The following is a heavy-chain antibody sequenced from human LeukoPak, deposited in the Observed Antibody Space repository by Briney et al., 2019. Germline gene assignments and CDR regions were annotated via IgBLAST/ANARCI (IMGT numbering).Heavy chain of an antibody. CDR2: ISSSGSII. CDR1: GFIFSDYY. J-gene: IGHJ4*02. Sequence: GGSLRLSCATSGFIFSDYYMSWIRQVPGKGLEWVSYISSSGSIIYYADSVKGRFTISRDNAKNSLYLQMNSLRAEDTAVYYCARDLGYSSGPNYWGQGTRVTVSS. D-gene: IGHD6-19*01. CDR3: ARDLGYSSGPNY. V-gene: IGHV3-11*04.